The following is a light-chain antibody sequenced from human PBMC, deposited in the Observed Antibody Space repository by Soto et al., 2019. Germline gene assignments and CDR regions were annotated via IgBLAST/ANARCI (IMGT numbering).Light chain of an antibody. CDR2: DAS. V-gene: IGKV1-5*01. CDR1: QSISSW. Sequence: DIQMTQSPATLSASLGDRVPITCRASQSISSWLAWYQQKPGKAPKLLIYDASSLESGVPSRFSGSGSGTEFTLTISSLQPDDFATYYCQQYNSYSWTFGQGTKVDI. J-gene: IGKJ1*01. CDR3: QQYNSYSWT.